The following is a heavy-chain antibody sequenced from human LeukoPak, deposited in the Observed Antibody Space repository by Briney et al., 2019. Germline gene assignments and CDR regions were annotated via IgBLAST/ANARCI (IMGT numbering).Heavy chain of an antibody. J-gene: IGHJ4*02. Sequence: GGTLRLSCAASGFTFSSHGMSWVRQAPGKGLEWVTTISGSGDYTYYADSVKGRFTISRDNSKNTLYLQMNSLRAEDTAVYYCAKVTYGSGTYGAFDSWGQGTLVTVSS. CDR2: ISGSGDYT. CDR3: AKVTYGSGTYGAFDS. CDR1: GFTFSSHG. D-gene: IGHD3-10*01. V-gene: IGHV3-23*01.